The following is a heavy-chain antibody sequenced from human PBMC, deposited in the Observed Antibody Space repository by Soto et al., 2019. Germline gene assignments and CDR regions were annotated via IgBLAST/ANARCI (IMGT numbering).Heavy chain of an antibody. CDR3: AKGPYCSSTSCARGDY. Sequence: GGSLRLSCAASGFTFSSYAMSWVRQAPGKGLEWVSAISGSGGSTYYADSVKGRFTISRDNSKNTLYLQMNSLRAEDTAVYYCAKGPYCSSTSCARGDYWGQGTLVTSPQ. CDR2: ISGSGGST. CDR1: GFTFSSYA. J-gene: IGHJ4*02. D-gene: IGHD2-2*01. V-gene: IGHV3-23*01.